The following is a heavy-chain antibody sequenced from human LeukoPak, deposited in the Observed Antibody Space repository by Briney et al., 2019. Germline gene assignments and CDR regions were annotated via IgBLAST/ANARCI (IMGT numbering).Heavy chain of an antibody. J-gene: IGHJ3*02. Sequence: GGSLRLSCAASGFTFSSYAMSWVRQAPGKGLEWVSAISGSGGSTYYADSVKGRFTISRDNSKNTLYLQMNSLRAEDTAVFYCARVPGYYDSSGYRGGDVAFDIWGQGTMVTVSS. D-gene: IGHD3-22*01. V-gene: IGHV3-23*01. CDR1: GFTFSSYA. CDR3: ARVPGYYDSSGYRGGDVAFDI. CDR2: ISGSGGST.